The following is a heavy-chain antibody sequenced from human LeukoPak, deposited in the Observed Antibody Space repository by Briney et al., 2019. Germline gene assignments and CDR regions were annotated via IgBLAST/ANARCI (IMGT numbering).Heavy chain of an antibody. D-gene: IGHD1-26*01. J-gene: IGHJ4*02. V-gene: IGHV1-8*03. CDR2: MNPNSGNT. Sequence: GASVKVSCKASGYTFTSYDINWVRQATGQGLEWMGWMNPNSGNTGYAQKFQGRVTITRNTSISTAYMELSSLRSEDTAVYYCARGRRRKFLYSGSHSSLYYFDYWGQGTLVTVSS. CDR1: GYTFTSYD. CDR3: ARGRRRKFLYSGSHSSLYYFDY.